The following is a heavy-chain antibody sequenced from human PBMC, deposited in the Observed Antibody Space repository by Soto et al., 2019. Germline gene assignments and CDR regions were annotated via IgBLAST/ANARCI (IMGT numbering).Heavy chain of an antibody. J-gene: IGHJ6*02. Sequence: GGSLRLSCAASGFTFSSYAMHWVRQAPGKGLEWVAVISYDGSNKYYADSVKGRFTISRDNSKNRLYLQMNSLRAEDTAVYYCARDRARCSGGSCSSSPLRNYYYYYGMDVWGQGTTVTVSS. V-gene: IGHV3-30-3*01. CDR3: ARDRARCSGGSCSSSPLRNYYYYYGMDV. CDR2: ISYDGSNK. D-gene: IGHD2-15*01. CDR1: GFTFSSYA.